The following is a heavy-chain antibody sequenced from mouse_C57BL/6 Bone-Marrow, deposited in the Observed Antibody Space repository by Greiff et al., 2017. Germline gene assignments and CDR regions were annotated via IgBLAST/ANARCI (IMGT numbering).Heavy chain of an antibody. Sequence: VQGVESGAELARPGASVKLSCKASGYTFTSYGISWVKQRTGQGLEWIGEIYPRSGNTYYNEKFKGKATLTADKSSSTADMELRSLTSEDSAVYFCARATGFAYWGQGTLVTVSA. CDR2: IYPRSGNT. CDR3: ARATGFAY. D-gene: IGHD1-2*01. J-gene: IGHJ3*01. V-gene: IGHV1-81*01. CDR1: GYTFTSYG.